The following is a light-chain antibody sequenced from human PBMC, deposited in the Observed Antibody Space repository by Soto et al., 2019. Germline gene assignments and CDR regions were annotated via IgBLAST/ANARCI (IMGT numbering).Light chain of an antibody. Sequence: QSVLTQPPSASGTPGQRVTISCSGSSSNVGGNPVNWYQHVPTTAPKLLIYTNTQRPSGVPARFSGSKSGTSASLAISGLPSEDEADYYCASWDDSLNGPVFGTGTKLTVL. CDR1: SSNVGGNP. CDR3: ASWDDSLNGPV. CDR2: TNT. J-gene: IGLJ1*01. V-gene: IGLV1-44*01.